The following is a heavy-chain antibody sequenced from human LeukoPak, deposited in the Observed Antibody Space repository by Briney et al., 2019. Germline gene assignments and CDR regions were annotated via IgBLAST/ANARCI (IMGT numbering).Heavy chain of an antibody. CDR1: GGSISSYY. CDR2: IYYSGST. CDR3: ARRDRRSWYGIRYGMDV. V-gene: IGHV4-59*08. D-gene: IGHD6-13*01. Sequence: SETLSLTCTVSGGSISSYYWSWIRQPPGKGREWMGYIYYSGSTNYNPSLKSRVTISVDTSKNQSSLKLSSVTAADTAEYYWARRDRRSWYGIRYGMDVWGQGTTVTVSS. J-gene: IGHJ6*02.